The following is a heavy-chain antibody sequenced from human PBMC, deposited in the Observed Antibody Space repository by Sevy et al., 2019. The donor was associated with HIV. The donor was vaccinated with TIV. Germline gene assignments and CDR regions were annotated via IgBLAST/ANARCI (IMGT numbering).Heavy chain of an antibody. CDR1: GYTFTSYG. V-gene: IGHV1-18*01. CDR2: ISGYNGNT. CDR3: AREAPRSNFDY. Sequence: ASVKVSCKASGYTFTSYGISWVRQAPGQGLEWMGWISGYNGNTNYAQKVQGRVTMTTDTSTTTAYMELRSLRSDDTAVYYCAREAPRSNFDYWGQGTLVTVSS. J-gene: IGHJ4*02.